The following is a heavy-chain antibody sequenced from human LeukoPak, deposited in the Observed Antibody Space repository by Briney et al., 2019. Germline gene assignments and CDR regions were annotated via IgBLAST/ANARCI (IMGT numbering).Heavy chain of an antibody. CDR3: ARSRWTYYYDSSGYYY. V-gene: IGHV1-2*02. Sequence: ASVKVSCKASGYTFTGYYMHWVRQSPGPGLEWMGWINPNSGGTNYAQKFQGRVTMTRDTSISTAYMELSRLRSDDTAVYYCARSRWTYYYDSSGYYYWGQGTLVTVSS. CDR1: GYTFTGYY. CDR2: INPNSGGT. J-gene: IGHJ4*02. D-gene: IGHD3-22*01.